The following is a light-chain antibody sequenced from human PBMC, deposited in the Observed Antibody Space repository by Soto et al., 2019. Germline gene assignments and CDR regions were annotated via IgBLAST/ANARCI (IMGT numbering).Light chain of an antibody. J-gene: IGKJ1*01. Sequence: DIQMTQSPSTLSASVGDRVTITCRASQSISNWLAWYQQRPGKAPRLLIYKASNLESGVPSRFSGSGSGTEFTLIITSLQPDDSATHYCQQYNSYSWTFGQGTKVEIK. CDR1: QSISNW. CDR3: QQYNSYSWT. V-gene: IGKV1-5*03. CDR2: KAS.